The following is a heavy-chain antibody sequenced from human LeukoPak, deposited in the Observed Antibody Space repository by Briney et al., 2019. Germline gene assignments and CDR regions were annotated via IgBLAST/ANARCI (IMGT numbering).Heavy chain of an antibody. CDR2: FYHSGRT. CDR1: GYSISSGFY. D-gene: IGHD5-12*01. J-gene: IGHJ6*04. V-gene: IGHV4-38-2*02. Sequence: SETLSLTCSVSGYSISSGFYWGWIRQPPGKGLEWIGTFYHSGRTYYNPSLKSRVTISVDTSKNQFSLKLSSVTATDTAVYYCARAGYSGSDFSVWGKGSTVTVSS. CDR3: ARAGYSGSDFSV.